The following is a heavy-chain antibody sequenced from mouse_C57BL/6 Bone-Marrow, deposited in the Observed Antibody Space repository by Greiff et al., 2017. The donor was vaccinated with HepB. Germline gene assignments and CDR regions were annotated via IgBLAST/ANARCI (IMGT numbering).Heavy chain of an antibody. CDR2: IWGGGST. V-gene: IGHV2-9*01. D-gene: IGHD1-1*01. J-gene: IGHJ2*01. CDR3: AKHGDYYGSSYGNY. CDR1: GVSLTSYG. Sequence: SVTFLVAPSQLLSITCTVSGVSLTSYGVDWVRQPTGKGLEWLGVIWGGGSTNYNSALMSRLSISKDNSNSQVFLKMNSLQTDDTAMYYCAKHGDYYGSSYGNYWGQGTTLTVSS.